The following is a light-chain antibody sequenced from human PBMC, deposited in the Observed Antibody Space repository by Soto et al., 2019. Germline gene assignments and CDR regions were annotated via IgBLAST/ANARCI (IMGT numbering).Light chain of an antibody. Sequence: EIVMTQSPATLSVSPGERATLSGRASQGVGTKLAWYQQKPGQAPSLLIHGASARATGIPGRFSGSGSGADFTLTISRLEPEDFAVYYCQQYGSSPPRTFGQGTKVDI. CDR1: QGVGTK. J-gene: IGKJ1*01. CDR2: GAS. V-gene: IGKV3-15*01. CDR3: QQYGSSPPRT.